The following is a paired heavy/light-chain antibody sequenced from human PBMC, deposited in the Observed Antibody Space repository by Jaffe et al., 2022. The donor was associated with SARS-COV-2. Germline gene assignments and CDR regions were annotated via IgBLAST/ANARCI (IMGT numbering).Light chain of an antibody. Sequence: EVVLTQSPGTLSLSPGERATLSCRASQSVSSKYLAWYQQKPGQAPRLLIYGASSRATGIPDRFSGSGSATDFTLTISRLEPEDFAVYYCQHYGSSPPFTFGQGTKLEIK. J-gene: IGKJ2*01. CDR3: QHYGSSPPFT. CDR2: GAS. V-gene: IGKV3-20*01. CDR1: QSVSSKY.
Heavy chain of an antibody. CDR1: GFTLSNYA. J-gene: IGHJ3*02. CDR2: ISHDGNYK. CDR3: ARNLPYHFQGPFDI. D-gene: IGHD2-2*01. V-gene: IGHV3-30*04. Sequence: QVQLVESGGGVVQPGRSLRLSCAVSGFTLSNYAVHWVRQTPGKGLEWVATISHDGNYKDYIDSVKGRFTISKDNSNNTLFLQMTSLRPEDTALYYCARNLPYHFQGPFDIWGQGTVVTVSS.